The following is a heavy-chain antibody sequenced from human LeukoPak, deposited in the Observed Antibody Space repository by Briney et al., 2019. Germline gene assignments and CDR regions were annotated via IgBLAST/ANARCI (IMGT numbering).Heavy chain of an antibody. D-gene: IGHD3-22*01. CDR3: AGKGRYYYDSSGYTEN. CDR2: ISSSSSYI. Sequence: PGGSLRLSCAASGFTFSSYSMNWVRQAPGKGLEWVSSISSSSSYIYYADSVKGRFTISRDNAKNSLYLQMNNLRAEDTAVYYCAGKGRYYYDSSGYTENWGQGTLVTVSS. V-gene: IGHV3-21*01. J-gene: IGHJ4*02. CDR1: GFTFSSYS.